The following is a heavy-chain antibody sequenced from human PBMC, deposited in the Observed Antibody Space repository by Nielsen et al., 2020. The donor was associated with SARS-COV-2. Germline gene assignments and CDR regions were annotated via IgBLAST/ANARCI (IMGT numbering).Heavy chain of an antibody. J-gene: IGHJ3*02. D-gene: IGHD1-26*01. CDR3: AKGEVGATPDAFDI. Sequence: WIRQAPGKGLEWVSVIYSGGSSTYYADSVKGRFTISRDNSKNTLYLQMNSLRAEDTAVYYCAKGEVGATPDAFDIWGQGTMVTVSS. V-gene: IGHV3-23*03. CDR2: IYSGGSST.